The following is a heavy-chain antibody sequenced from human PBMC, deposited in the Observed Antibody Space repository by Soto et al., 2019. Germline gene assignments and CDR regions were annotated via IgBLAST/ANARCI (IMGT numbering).Heavy chain of an antibody. V-gene: IGHV3-23*01. J-gene: IGHJ5*02. Sequence: GGSLRLSCAASGFTFSSYAMSWVRQAPGKGLEWVSAISGSGGSTYYADSVKGRFTISRDNSKNTLYLQMNSLRAEDTAVYYCATDEGPYSSSWYWFDPWGQGTLVTVSS. CDR3: ATDEGPYSSSWYWFDP. CDR1: GFTFSSYA. D-gene: IGHD6-13*01. CDR2: ISGSGGST.